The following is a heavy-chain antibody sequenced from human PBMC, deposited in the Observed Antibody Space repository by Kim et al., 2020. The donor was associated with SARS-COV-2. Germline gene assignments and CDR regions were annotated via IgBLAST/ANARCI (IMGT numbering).Heavy chain of an antibody. V-gene: IGHV3-23*01. CDR1: GFTFSSYA. CDR3: AKEWYSGYDKGEDDAFDI. CDR2: ISGSGGST. J-gene: IGHJ3*02. Sequence: GGSLRLSCAASGFTFSSYAMSWVRQAPGKGLEWVSAISGSGGSTYYADSVKGRFTISRDNSKNTLYLQMNSLRAEDTAVYYCAKEWYSGYDKGEDDAFDIWGQGTMVTVSS. D-gene: IGHD5-12*01.